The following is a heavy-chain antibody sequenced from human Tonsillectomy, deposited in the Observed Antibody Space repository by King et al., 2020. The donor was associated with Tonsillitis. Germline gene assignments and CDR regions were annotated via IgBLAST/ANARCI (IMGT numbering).Heavy chain of an antibody. Sequence: QLVQSGAEVKKPGASVKVSCKASGYTFTSYGISWVRQAPGQGLEWMGWISAYNGHTNYAQKFQGRVTMTTDTSTTTAYMELRSLRSDDTAVYYCARDTVSRGWCPFDSCGEGTLVTVSS. CDR3: ARDTVSRGWCPFDS. D-gene: IGHD6-19*01. CDR2: ISAYNGHT. J-gene: IGHJ4*02. V-gene: IGHV1-18*01. CDR1: GYTFTSYG.